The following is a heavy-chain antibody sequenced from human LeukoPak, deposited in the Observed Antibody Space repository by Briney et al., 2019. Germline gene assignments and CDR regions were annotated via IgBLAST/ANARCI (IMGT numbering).Heavy chain of an antibody. J-gene: IGHJ3*02. CDR2: IIPIFGTA. CDR1: GGTFSCYV. Sequence: GSSVKVSCKASGGTFSCYVISWVRQAPGQGLEWMGRIIPIFGTANYAQKFQGRVTITTDESTSTAYMELSSLRSEDTAVYYCVRDPPMIEYGGSAFDIWGQGTMVTVST. V-gene: IGHV1-69*05. CDR3: VRDPPMIEYGGSAFDI. D-gene: IGHD3-22*01.